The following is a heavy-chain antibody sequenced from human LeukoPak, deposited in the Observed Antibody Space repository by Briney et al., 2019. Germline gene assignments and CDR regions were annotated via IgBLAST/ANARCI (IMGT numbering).Heavy chain of an antibody. J-gene: IGHJ3*02. CDR3: ARTSITMIVVESDAFDI. D-gene: IGHD3-22*01. CDR1: GYSFTSYW. Sequence: GESLKISCKGSGYSFTSYWIGWVRQMPGKGLEWMGIIYPDDSDTRYSPSFQGQVTISADKSISTAYLQWSSLKASDTAMYYCARTSITMIVVESDAFDIWGQGTMVTVSS. V-gene: IGHV5-51*01. CDR2: IYPDDSDT.